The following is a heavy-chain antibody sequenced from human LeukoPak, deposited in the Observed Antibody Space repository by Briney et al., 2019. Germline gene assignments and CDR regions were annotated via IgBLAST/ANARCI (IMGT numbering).Heavy chain of an antibody. Sequence: PGGSLRLSCAASGFTSSSYEMNWVRQAPGKGLEWVSCISSSGSTIYYADSVKGRFTISRDNAKNSLYLQMNSLRAEDTAVYYCAELGITMIGGVWGKGTTVTISS. V-gene: IGHV3-48*03. CDR3: AELGITMIGGV. CDR2: ISSSGSTI. CDR1: GFTSSSYE. D-gene: IGHD3-10*02. J-gene: IGHJ6*04.